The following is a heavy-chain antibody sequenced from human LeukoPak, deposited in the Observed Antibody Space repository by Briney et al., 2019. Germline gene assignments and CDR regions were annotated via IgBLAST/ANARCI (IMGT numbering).Heavy chain of an antibody. Sequence: GGSLRLSCAASGFTFSSYSMNWVRQAPGKGLEWVSYISSSSSTIYYADSVKGRFTISRDNAKNSLYLQMNSLRAEDTAVYYCARGSKRVLEWLLYFDYWGQGTLVTVSS. CDR2: ISSSSSTI. V-gene: IGHV3-48*01. CDR3: ARGSKRVLEWLLYFDY. CDR1: GFTFSSYS. D-gene: IGHD3-3*01. J-gene: IGHJ4*02.